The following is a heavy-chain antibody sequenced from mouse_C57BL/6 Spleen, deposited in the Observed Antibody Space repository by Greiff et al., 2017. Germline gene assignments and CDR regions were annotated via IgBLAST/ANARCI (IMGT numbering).Heavy chain of an antibody. D-gene: IGHD1-1*02. CDR2: IYPRDGST. CDR1: GYTFTSYD. J-gene: IGHJ3*01. CDR3: ARGHTMATEGFAY. V-gene: IGHV1-85*01. Sequence: QVQLQQSGPELVKPGASVKLSCKASGYTFTSYDINWVKQRPGQGLEWIGWIYPRDGSTQYNEKFKGKATLTVDTSSSTAYMELHSLTAEDSAVYYCARGHTMATEGFAYWGQGTLVTVSA.